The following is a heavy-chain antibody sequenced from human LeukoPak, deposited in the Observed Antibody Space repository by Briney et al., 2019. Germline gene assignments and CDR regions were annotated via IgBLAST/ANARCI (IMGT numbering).Heavy chain of an antibody. V-gene: IGHV3-43D*03. Sequence: GGSLRLSCAASGFTFDDYAMHWVRQAPGKGLEWVSLISWDGGSTYYADSVKGRFTISRDNSKNSLYLQMNSLRAEDTALYYCAKDTHRGGMNYYYYYMDVWGKGTTVTVSS. CDR3: AKDTHRGGMNYYYYYMDV. CDR1: GFTFDDYA. CDR2: ISWDGGST. D-gene: IGHD3-16*01. J-gene: IGHJ6*03.